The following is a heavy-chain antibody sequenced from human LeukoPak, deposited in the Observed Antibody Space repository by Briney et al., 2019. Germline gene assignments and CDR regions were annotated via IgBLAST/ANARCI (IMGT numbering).Heavy chain of an antibody. CDR3: ARDLGQYYDTSDNWFDP. Sequence: GGSLRLSCAASGFTFSSYTMNWVRQAPGKGLEWVSSISSSSSYIYYADSVKGRFTISRDNAKNTLNLQMNGLRAEDTAVYYCARDLGQYYDTSDNWFDPWGQGTLVTVSS. CDR2: ISSSSSYI. CDR1: GFTFSSYT. V-gene: IGHV3-21*01. D-gene: IGHD3-22*01. J-gene: IGHJ5*02.